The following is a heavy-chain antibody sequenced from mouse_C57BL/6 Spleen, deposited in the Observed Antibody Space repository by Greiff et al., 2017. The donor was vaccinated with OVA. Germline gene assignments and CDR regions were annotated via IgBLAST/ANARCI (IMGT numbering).Heavy chain of an antibody. Sequence: VKLQQSGAELARPGASVKLSCKASGYTFTSYGISWVKQRTGQGLEWIGEIYPRSGNTYYNEKFKGKATLTADKSSSTAYMELRSLTSEDSAVYFCARSRDYDGGYAMDYWGQGTSVTVSS. V-gene: IGHV1-81*01. D-gene: IGHD2-4*01. CDR1: GYTFTSYG. J-gene: IGHJ4*01. CDR3: ARSRDYDGGYAMDY. CDR2: IYPRSGNT.